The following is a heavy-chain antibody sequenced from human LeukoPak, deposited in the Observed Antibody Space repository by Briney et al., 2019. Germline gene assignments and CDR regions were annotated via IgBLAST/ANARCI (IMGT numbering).Heavy chain of an antibody. CDR2: MNPNSGNT. V-gene: IGHV1-8*01. Sequence: ASVKVSCKASGYTFTSYDINWVRQATGQGLEWMGWMNPNSGNTGYAQKFQGRVTMTRNTSISTAHMELSSLRSEDTAVYYCARGPTYYDFWSGYYRGGSYYYYYMDVWGKGTTVTVSS. D-gene: IGHD3-3*01. J-gene: IGHJ6*03. CDR1: GYTFTSYD. CDR3: ARGPTYYDFWSGYYRGGSYYYYYMDV.